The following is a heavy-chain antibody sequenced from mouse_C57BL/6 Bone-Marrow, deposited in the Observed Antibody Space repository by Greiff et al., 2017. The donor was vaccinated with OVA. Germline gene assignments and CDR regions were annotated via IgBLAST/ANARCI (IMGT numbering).Heavy chain of an antibody. J-gene: IGHJ4*01. CDR1: GYTFTSYG. Sequence: QVQLQQSGAELARPGASVKLSCKASGYTFTSYGISWVKQRTGQGLEWIGEIYPRSGNTYYNEKFKGKATLTADKSSSTAYMELRSLTSEDSAIYFCASLLCYAMDYWGQGTSVTVSS. D-gene: IGHD2-10*01. V-gene: IGHV1-81*01. CDR2: IYPRSGNT. CDR3: ASLLCYAMDY.